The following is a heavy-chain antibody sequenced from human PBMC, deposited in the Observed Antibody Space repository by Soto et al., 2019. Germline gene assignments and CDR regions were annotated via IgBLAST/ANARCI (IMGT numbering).Heavy chain of an antibody. CDR2: IRSKADSYAT. D-gene: IGHD5-12*01. CDR1: GFTFSGFV. V-gene: IGHV3-73*01. J-gene: IGHJ5*01. CDR3: TKYSGASTGFDS. Sequence: GGSLRLSCAASGFTFSGFVMHWVRQASGKGLEWLGRIRSKADSYATVYAASVRGRFIISRDDSKNTAYLEMNSLKTEDTAMYYCTKYSGASTGFDSWGQGTLVTVSS.